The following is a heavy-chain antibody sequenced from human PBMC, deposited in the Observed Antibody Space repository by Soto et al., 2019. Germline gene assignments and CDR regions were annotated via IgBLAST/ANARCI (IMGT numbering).Heavy chain of an antibody. V-gene: IGHV1-69*02. CDR3: ARGGGTWAFDI. Sequence: QVQLVQTGAEVKKPGSSVKVSCKASGGTFSSYTISWVRQAPGQGLEWMGRIIPILGIANYAQKFQGRVTITADKSTSTAYMELSSLRSEDTAVYYCARGGGTWAFDIWGQGTMVTVSS. D-gene: IGHD2-15*01. CDR1: GGTFSSYT. J-gene: IGHJ3*02. CDR2: IIPILGIA.